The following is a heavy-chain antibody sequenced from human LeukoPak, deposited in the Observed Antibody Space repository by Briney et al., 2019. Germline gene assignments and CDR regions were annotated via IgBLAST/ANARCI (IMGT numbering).Heavy chain of an antibody. V-gene: IGHV4-59*12. CDR2: IYYSGST. J-gene: IGHJ3*02. CDR1: GGSISSYY. Sequence: PSETLSLTCTVSGGSISSYYWSWIRQPPGKGLEWIGYIYYSGSTNYNPSLKSRVTISVDTSKNQFSLQLNSVTPEDTAVYYCARDNVVGVTKDAFDIWGQGTMVTVSS. CDR3: ARDNVVGVTKDAFDI. D-gene: IGHD1-26*01.